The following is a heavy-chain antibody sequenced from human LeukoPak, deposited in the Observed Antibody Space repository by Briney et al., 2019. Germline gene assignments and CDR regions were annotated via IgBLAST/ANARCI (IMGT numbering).Heavy chain of an antibody. CDR2: IIPIFGTA. CDR3: ARDERRYGYNLSGS. CDR1: GGTFSSYA. D-gene: IGHD5-24*01. J-gene: IGHJ5*02. Sequence: SVKVSCKASGGTFSSYAISWVRQAPGQGLEWMGGIIPIFGTANYAQKFQGRVTITTDESTGTAYMELSSLRSEDTAVYYCARDERRYGYNLSGSWGQGTLVTVSS. V-gene: IGHV1-69*05.